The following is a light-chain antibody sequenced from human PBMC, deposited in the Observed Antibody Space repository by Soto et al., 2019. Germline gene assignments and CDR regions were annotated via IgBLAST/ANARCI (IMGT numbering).Light chain of an antibody. V-gene: IGKV3-15*01. CDR3: QQYNNWPVT. Sequence: EIVMTQCPASLSVSPGDSATLSCMASQSVSSNLAWYQQKPGQAPRLLIYGASTRATGIPARFSGSGSGTEFTLTISSLQSEDFAVYYCQQYNNWPVTFGQGTRLEIK. J-gene: IGKJ5*01. CDR1: QSVSSN. CDR2: GAS.